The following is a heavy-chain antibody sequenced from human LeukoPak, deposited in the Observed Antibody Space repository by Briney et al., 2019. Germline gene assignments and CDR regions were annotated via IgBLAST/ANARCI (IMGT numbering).Heavy chain of an antibody. CDR3: ARRGNTSTGAGSFDI. CDR1: GFTFSTYS. J-gene: IGHJ3*02. Sequence: PGGSLRLSCVASGFTFSTYSMNWVRQAPGKGLEWVSYITSGSSTVYYADSVKGRFTISRDNAKNSLYLQMNSLRAEDTAVYYCARRGNTSTGAGSFDIWGQGTMVTVSS. D-gene: IGHD1-26*01. V-gene: IGHV3-48*04. CDR2: ITSGSSTV.